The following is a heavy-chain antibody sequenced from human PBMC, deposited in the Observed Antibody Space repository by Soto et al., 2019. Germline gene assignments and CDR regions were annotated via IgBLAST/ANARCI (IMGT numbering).Heavy chain of an antibody. J-gene: IGHJ4*02. CDR1: GFTFSSYS. CDR2: ISSSSSYI. Sequence: EVQLVESGGGLVKPGGSLRLSCAASGFTFSSYSMNWVRQAPGQGLEWVSSISSSSSYIYYAESVKGRFTIPKDNAKNSLYLQMNSLRAEDTAVYYCARERRDIVANRAFDYWGQGTLVTGSS. V-gene: IGHV3-21*01. D-gene: IGHD5-12*01. CDR3: ARERRDIVANRAFDY.